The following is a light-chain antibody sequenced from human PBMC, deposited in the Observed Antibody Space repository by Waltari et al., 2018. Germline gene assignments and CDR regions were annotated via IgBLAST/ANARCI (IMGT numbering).Light chain of an antibody. CDR2: GTS. V-gene: IGKV3-15*01. J-gene: IGKJ2*01. CDR1: QSVTWK. Sequence: EIVMTQSPATLSVSPGDRATLSCRASQSVTWKVWWYQQNPGQTPRLLIYGTSTRATGIPARFSGSGSGTEFTLTINSLQSEDFAVYHCHQYNEWPYTFAEGTKLEL. CDR3: HQYNEWPYT.